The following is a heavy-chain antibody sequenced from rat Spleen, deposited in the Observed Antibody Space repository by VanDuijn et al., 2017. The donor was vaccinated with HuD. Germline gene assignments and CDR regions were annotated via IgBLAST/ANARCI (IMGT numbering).Heavy chain of an antibody. J-gene: IGHJ2*01. D-gene: IGHD4-3*01. Sequence: QVQLKESGPGLVQPSQTLSLTCTVSGFSLNSYHVSWVRQSPGKGLEWMGVIWTGGSTTYNSLFKSRRSITRDTSKSQVFLKMNSLQTEGTATYYSARDGGELGYWGQGIMVTVSS. CDR3: ARDGGELGY. CDR1: GFSLNSYH. CDR2: IWTGGST. V-gene: IGHV2-43*01.